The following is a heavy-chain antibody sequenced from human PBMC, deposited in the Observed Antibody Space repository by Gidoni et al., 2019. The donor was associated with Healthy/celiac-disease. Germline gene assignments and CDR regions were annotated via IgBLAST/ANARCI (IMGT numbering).Heavy chain of an antibody. J-gene: IGHJ5*02. CDR1: GDSVSSNSAA. CDR3: ARGGGSPGVAVAGTTVGWFDP. Sequence: QVQLQQSGPGLVKPSQTLSLTCAIPGDSVSSNSAAWNWIRQSPSRGLEWLGRTYYRSKWYNDYAVSVKSRITINPDTSKNQFSLQLNSVTPEDTAVYYCARGGGSPGVAVAGTTVGWFDPWGQGTLVTVSS. CDR2: TYYRSKWYN. V-gene: IGHV6-1*01. D-gene: IGHD6-19*01.